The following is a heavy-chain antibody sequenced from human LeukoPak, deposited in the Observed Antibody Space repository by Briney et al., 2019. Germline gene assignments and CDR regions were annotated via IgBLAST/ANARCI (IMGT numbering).Heavy chain of an antibody. V-gene: IGHV3-7*01. CDR1: GFTFSSYW. Sequence: GGSLRLSCAASGFTFSSYWRSWVRQAPGKGLEWVANIKQDGSEKYYVDSVKGRFTISRDNAKNSLYLQMNSLRAEDTAVYYCAKSSREIQLWDNYFDYWGQGTLVTVSS. J-gene: IGHJ4*02. CDR2: IKQDGSEK. CDR3: AKSSREIQLWDNYFDY. D-gene: IGHD5-18*01.